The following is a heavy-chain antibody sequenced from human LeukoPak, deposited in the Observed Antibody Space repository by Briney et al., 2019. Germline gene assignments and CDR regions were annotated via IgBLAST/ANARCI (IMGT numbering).Heavy chain of an antibody. CDR2: IRYDGSNK. CDR3: AKEQIEYSSSSGLYYMDV. Sequence: GGSLRLSCAASGFTFSSYGMHWVRQAPGKGLEWVAFIRYDGSNKYYADSVKGRFTISRDNSKNTLYLQMNSLRAEDTAVYYCAKEQIEYSSSSGLYYMDVWGKGTTVTVSS. CDR1: GFTFSSYG. J-gene: IGHJ6*03. D-gene: IGHD6-6*01. V-gene: IGHV3-30*02.